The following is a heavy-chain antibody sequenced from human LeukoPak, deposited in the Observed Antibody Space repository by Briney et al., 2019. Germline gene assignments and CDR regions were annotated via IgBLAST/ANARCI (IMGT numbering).Heavy chain of an antibody. CDR1: GGSISGYS. D-gene: IGHD3-10*01. V-gene: IGHV4-59*01. Sequence: SETLSLTCTVSGGSISGYSWTWIRQPPGQGLEWIGYFHNSRTTSYNPSLTGRVIISVDTAMDQISLKLNSVTAADTAVYYCARGHLGLSPWGQRTLVTVSS. CDR2: FHNSRTT. J-gene: IGHJ5*02. CDR3: ARGHLGLSP.